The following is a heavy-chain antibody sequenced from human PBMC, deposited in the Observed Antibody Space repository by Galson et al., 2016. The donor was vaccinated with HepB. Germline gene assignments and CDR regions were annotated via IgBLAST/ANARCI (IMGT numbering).Heavy chain of an antibody. CDR3: ARDGPLRGAPYFDS. CDR1: GFTFSSYA. D-gene: IGHD3-10*01. CDR2: ITGSGGRS. Sequence: SLRLSCAVSGFTFSSYAMSWFRQAPGKGLEWVSSITGSGGRSDFADSVKGRFTISRDNSKNILFLQMNNLGAEDTAVYYCARDGPLRGAPYFDSWGQGTLVTVSS. V-gene: IGHV3-23*01. J-gene: IGHJ4*02.